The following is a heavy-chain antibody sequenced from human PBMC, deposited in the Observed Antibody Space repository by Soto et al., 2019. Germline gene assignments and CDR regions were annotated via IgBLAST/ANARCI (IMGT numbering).Heavy chain of an antibody. V-gene: IGHV1-2*02. CDR1: GYAFTDYY. CDR2: INPDSGDT. CDR3: ARVVLSGWYGY. J-gene: IGHJ4*02. D-gene: IGHD6-19*01. Sequence: QVQLVQSGAEVKKPGASVKVSCKASGYAFTDYYIHWVRQAPGQGLEWMGWINPDSGDTNFAQKFQGRVIMTRDTAFSTAYMELSRLRSDDTAVYYCARVVLSGWYGYWGQGTLVTVSS.